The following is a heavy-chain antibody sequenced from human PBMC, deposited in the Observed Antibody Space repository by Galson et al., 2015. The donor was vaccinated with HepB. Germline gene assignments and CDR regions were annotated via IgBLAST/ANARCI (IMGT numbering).Heavy chain of an antibody. J-gene: IGHJ5*02. V-gene: IGHV1-18*01. Sequence: SVKVSCKASGYTFTSYGISWVRQAPGQGPEWMGWISAYNGNTNYAQKLQGRVTMTTDTSTSTAYMELRSLRSDDTAVYYCARDILTGYLTQLGFDPWGQGTLVTVSS. CDR2: ISAYNGNT. D-gene: IGHD3-9*01. CDR1: GYTFTSYG. CDR3: ARDILTGYLTQLGFDP.